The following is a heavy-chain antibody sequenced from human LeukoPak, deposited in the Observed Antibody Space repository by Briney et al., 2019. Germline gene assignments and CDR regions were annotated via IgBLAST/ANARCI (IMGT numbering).Heavy chain of an antibody. CDR2: IYATGIT. J-gene: IGHJ5*02. CDR1: GGSISSYH. D-gene: IGHD6-19*01. CDR3: ARDPGYSSGWNWFDP. V-gene: IGHV4-4*07. Sequence: SETLSLTCRVSGGSISSYHWSWIRQAAGKGLEWIGRIYATGITNYNPSLKSRVTMSVDTSKNQFSLMIRSVTAADTAVYYCARDPGYSSGWNWFDPWGQGTLVTVSS.